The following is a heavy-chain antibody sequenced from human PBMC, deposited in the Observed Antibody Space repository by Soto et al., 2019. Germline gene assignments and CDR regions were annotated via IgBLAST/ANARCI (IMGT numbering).Heavy chain of an antibody. Sequence: QVQLQQWGAGLLKPSETLSLTCAVYIGSFSGYSWSWIRQPPGKGLEWIGEINHSGSANYNPSLKSRVTISVDPSKNQFSLKLSSVAAADTAAYYCARGQRIGAITTYFDYWGQGTLVTVSS. CDR3: ARGQRIGAITTYFDY. CDR1: IGSFSGYS. J-gene: IGHJ4*02. CDR2: INHSGSA. V-gene: IGHV4-34*01. D-gene: IGHD5-12*01.